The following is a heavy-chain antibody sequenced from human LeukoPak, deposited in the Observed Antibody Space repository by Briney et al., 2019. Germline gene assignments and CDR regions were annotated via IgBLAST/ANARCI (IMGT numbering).Heavy chain of an antibody. J-gene: IGHJ3*02. D-gene: IGHD3-9*01. Sequence: SETLSLTCTVSGGSVSSGSYYWSWIRQPPGKGLEWIGSIYYSGSTYYNPSLKSRVTMSVDTSKNQFSLKLSSVTAADTAVYYCARHEGGYDILTGYFTHGFDIWGQGTMVTVSS. CDR2: IYYSGST. CDR3: ARHEGGYDILTGYFTHGFDI. V-gene: IGHV4-39*01. CDR1: GGSVSSGSYY.